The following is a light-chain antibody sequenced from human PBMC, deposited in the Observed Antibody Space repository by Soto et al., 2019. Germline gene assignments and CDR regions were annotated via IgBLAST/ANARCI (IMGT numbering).Light chain of an antibody. CDR1: SSNIGAGYD. V-gene: IGLV1-40*01. Sequence: QAVVTQPPSVSGAPGQRVTISCTGSSSNIGAGYDVHWYQQLPGTAPKLLIYGNSNRPSGVPDRFSGSKSGTSASLAITGLQAEDEADYYCQSYDSSLSGWGVFGGGTKLTV. J-gene: IGLJ2*01. CDR2: GNS. CDR3: QSYDSSLSGWGV.